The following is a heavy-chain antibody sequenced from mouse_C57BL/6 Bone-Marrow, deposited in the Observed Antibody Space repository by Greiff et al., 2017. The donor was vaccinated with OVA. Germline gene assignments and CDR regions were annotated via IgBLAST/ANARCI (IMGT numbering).Heavy chain of an antibody. Sequence: EVKLMESGGGLVQPGGSMKLSCAASGFTFSDAWMDWVRQSPEKGLEWVAEIRNKANNHATYYAESVKGRFTISRDDSKSSVYLQMNSLRAEDTGIYYCTRDDYYDYEGFAYWGQGTLVTVSA. CDR2: IRNKANNHAT. CDR3: TRDDYYDYEGFAY. D-gene: IGHD2-4*01. CDR1: GFTFSDAW. V-gene: IGHV6-6*01. J-gene: IGHJ3*01.